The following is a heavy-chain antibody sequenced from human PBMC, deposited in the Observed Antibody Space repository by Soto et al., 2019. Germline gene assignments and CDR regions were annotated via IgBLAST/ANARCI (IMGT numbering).Heavy chain of an antibody. Sequence: SVQVSCKASGGPFSSYRINWVRQAPGQGLEWVGGIVPIYRTADYAQKFQGRVTITADESARTSYMELRSLKSQDTAVYYCVRDSGAKLSRSWGQGTLGTYSS. D-gene: IGHD6-13*01. CDR2: IVPIYRTA. CDR1: GGPFSSYR. J-gene: IGHJ1*01. V-gene: IGHV1-69*13. CDR3: VRDSGAKLSRS.